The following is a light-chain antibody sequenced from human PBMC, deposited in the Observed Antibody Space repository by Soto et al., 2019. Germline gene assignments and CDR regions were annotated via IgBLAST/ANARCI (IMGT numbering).Light chain of an antibody. CDR1: SSDVVGYNY. CDR2: DVS. CDR3: SSYTTSNTRQIV. Sequence: QSALTQPASVSGSPGQSITISCTGTSSDVVGYNYVSWYQHHPGKAPKFIIYDVSNRPSGVSNPFSGSKSGNTASLTISGLQAEDEADYYCSSYTTSNTRQIVFGTGTKVTVL. J-gene: IGLJ1*01. V-gene: IGLV2-14*03.